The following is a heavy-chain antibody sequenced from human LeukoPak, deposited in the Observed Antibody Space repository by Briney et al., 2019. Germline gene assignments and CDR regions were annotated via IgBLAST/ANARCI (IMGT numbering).Heavy chain of an antibody. D-gene: IGHD4-17*01. CDR1: GFTFSSYD. CDR2: IWYDGSNK. J-gene: IGHJ4*02. Sequence: PGGSLRLSCAASGFTFSSYDMHWVRQAPGKGLGWVAVIWYDGSNKYYADSVKGRFTISRDNSKNTLYLQMNSLRAEDTAVYYCASAKDYGDNIDYWGQGTLVTVSS. CDR3: ASAKDYGDNIDY. V-gene: IGHV3-33*08.